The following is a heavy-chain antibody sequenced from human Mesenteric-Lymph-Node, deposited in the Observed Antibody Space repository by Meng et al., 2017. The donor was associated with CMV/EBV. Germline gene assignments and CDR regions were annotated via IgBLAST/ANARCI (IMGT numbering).Heavy chain of an antibody. CDR1: GFTFSRYS. CDR2: ISSTTNTI. V-gene: IGHV3-48*04. D-gene: IGHD3-3*01. CDR3: ARGFFGDNNYGFWDL. J-gene: IGHJ5*02. Sequence: GSLKISCAASGFTFSRYSMNWVRQAPGKGLEWVSYISSTTNTINYADSVRGRFTISRDSAKNSLYLQMNRLRAEDTAVYYCARGFFGDNNYGFWDLWGQGTLVTVSS.